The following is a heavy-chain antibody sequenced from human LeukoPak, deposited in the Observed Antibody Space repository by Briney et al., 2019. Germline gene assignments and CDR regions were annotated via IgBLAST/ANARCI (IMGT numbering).Heavy chain of an antibody. CDR2: ISSSGSTI. CDR3: ARGWAPAAILTRRGDY. CDR1: GFTFSSYE. V-gene: IGHV3-48*03. J-gene: IGHJ4*02. D-gene: IGHD2-2*01. Sequence: PGGSLRLSCAASGFTFSSYEMNWVRQAPGKGLEWVLYISSSGSTIYYADSVKGRFTISRDNAKNSLYLQMNSLRAEDTAVYYCARGWAPAAILTRRGDYWGQGTLVTVSS.